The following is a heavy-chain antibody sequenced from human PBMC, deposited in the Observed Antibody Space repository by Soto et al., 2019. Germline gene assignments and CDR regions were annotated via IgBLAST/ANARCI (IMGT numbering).Heavy chain of an antibody. Sequence: QITLKESGPTLVKPTQTLTLTCTFSGLSLSTIGEGVGWIRQPPGKALEWLALVYWDDDKRYSPSLKSRLTITQDTPVNQVVLTMTNMGPVDTATYYCVQTRCGGDCLQSYSSHSYYGLDVWGQGTTVTVSS. V-gene: IGHV2-5*02. J-gene: IGHJ6*02. CDR3: VQTRCGGDCLQSYSSHSYYGLDV. CDR1: GLSLSTIGEG. CDR2: VYWDDDK. D-gene: IGHD2-21*02.